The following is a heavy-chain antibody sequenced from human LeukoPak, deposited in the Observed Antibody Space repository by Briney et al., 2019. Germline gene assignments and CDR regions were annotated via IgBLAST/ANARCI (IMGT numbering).Heavy chain of an antibody. CDR3: ARVLVEDYGDYYGMDV. CDR1: GFTSSNYG. J-gene: IGHJ6*02. CDR2: ISSDGSNK. D-gene: IGHD4-17*01. Sequence: GGSLRLSCAASGFTSSNYGMHWVRQAAGKGLGWVAVISSDGSNKYYADSVKGRFTISRDNSKNTLFLQMNSLRAEDTAVYYCARVLVEDYGDYYGMDVWGQGTTVTVSS. V-gene: IGHV3-30*03.